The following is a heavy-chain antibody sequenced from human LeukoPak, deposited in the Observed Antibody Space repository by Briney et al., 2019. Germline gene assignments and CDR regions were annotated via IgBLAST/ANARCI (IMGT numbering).Heavy chain of an antibody. Sequence: DSLKGRFTISRDNVKNSLYLQMNSLRAEDTAVYYCARGASFTAAGTFDYWGQGTLVTVSS. J-gene: IGHJ4*02. D-gene: IGHD6-13*01. V-gene: IGHV3-7*01. CDR3: ARGASFTAAGTFDY.